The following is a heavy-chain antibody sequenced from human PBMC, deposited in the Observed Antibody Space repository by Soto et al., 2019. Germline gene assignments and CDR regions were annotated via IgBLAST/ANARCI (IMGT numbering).Heavy chain of an antibody. CDR1: GFTVSSNY. CDR2: IYSGGST. D-gene: IGHD2-21*01. V-gene: IGHV3-53*04. CDR3: ARGTVLSDQTSRVFGDWFDP. J-gene: IGHJ5*02. Sequence: GGSLRLSCAASGFTVSSNYMSWVRQAPGKGLEWVSVIYSGGSTYYADSVKGRFTISRHNSKNTLYLQMNSLRAEDTAVYYCARGTVLSDQTSRVFGDWFDPWGQGTLVTVSS.